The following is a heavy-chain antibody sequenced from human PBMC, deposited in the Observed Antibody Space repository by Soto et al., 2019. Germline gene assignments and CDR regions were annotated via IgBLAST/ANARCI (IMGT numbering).Heavy chain of an antibody. D-gene: IGHD3-9*01. J-gene: IGHJ5*02. CDR3: ARGGYDILENWFDP. Sequence: PSETLSLTCTVSGGSINNHYWSWIRQPPGKGLEWLGYVYYDGITNYNPSLKSRVTMSVDTSKNQFSLKLSSVTAADTAVYYCARGGYDILENWFDPWGQGTLVTVSS. CDR2: VYYDGIT. V-gene: IGHV4-59*11. CDR1: GGSINNHY.